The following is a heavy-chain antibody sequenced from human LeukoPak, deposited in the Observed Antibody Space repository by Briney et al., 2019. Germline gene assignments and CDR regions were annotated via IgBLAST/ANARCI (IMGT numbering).Heavy chain of an antibody. CDR1: GFTFSNAW. J-gene: IGHJ5*02. D-gene: IGHD4-17*01. CDR2: IKSKTDGGTT. Sequence: GGSLRLSCAASGFTFSNAWMSWVRQAPGKGLEWVGRIKSKTDGGTTDYAAPVKGRFTISRDDSKNTLYLQMNSLKTEDTAVYYCTTDYGDYSFGVDWFDPWGQGTLVTVPS. V-gene: IGHV3-15*01. CDR3: TTDYGDYSFGVDWFDP.